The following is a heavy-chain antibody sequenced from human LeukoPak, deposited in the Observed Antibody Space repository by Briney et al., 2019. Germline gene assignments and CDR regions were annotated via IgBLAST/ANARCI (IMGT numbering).Heavy chain of an antibody. CDR2: MNPNSGNT. V-gene: IGHV1-8*01. J-gene: IGHJ4*02. D-gene: IGHD3-3*01. Sequence: GASVKVSCKASGYTFTSYDINWVRQATGQGLEWMGRMNPNSGNTGYAQKFQGRVTMTRNTSISTAYMELSSLRSEDTAVYYCARVHKQSKLRFLEWLLSYWGQGTLVTVSS. CDR1: GYTFTSYD. CDR3: ARVHKQSKLRFLEWLLSY.